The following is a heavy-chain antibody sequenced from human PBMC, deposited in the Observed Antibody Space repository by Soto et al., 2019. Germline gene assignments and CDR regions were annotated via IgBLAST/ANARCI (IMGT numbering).Heavy chain of an antibody. CDR3: ARIPGDWGLFDY. J-gene: IGHJ4*02. CDR1: VFTFSSYW. D-gene: IGHD7-27*01. V-gene: IGHV3-7*01. Sequence: GGSLRLSCVASVFTFSSYWMSWVRQAPGKGLEWVANMKRDGSEKYYVDSVKGRFSISRDNGKDSVYLQMNSLRAEDTAVYYCARIPGDWGLFDYWGQGALVPVSS. CDR2: MKRDGSEK.